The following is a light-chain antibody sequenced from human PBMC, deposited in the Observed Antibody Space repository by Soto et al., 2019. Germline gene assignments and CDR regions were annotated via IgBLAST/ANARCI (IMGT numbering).Light chain of an antibody. V-gene: IGLV1-51*01. CDR3: GTWDSAQRIVV. Sequence: QSALTQPPSVSAAPGQKVTISCSGRSSNIGNNGVSWYQQLPGTAPKLLIHDNNKRPSGIPDRFSGSRSGTSAALGITGLQTGDEADYYCGTWDSAQRIVVFGGGTKLTVL. CDR2: DNN. J-gene: IGLJ2*01. CDR1: SSNIGNNG.